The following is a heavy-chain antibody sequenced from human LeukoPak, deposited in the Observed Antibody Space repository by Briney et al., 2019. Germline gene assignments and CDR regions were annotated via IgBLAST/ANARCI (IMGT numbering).Heavy chain of an antibody. CDR1: GFTFSSYA. J-gene: IGHJ4*02. D-gene: IGHD3-22*01. CDR3: AKDPVESYYDSSGCYVDY. CDR2: ISGSGGST. Sequence: GGSLRLSCAASGFTFSSYAMSWVRQAPGKGLEWVSAISGSGGSTYYADSVKGRFTISRGNSKNTLYLQMNSLRAEDTAVYYCAKDPVESYYDSSGCYVDYWGQGTLVTVSS. V-gene: IGHV3-23*01.